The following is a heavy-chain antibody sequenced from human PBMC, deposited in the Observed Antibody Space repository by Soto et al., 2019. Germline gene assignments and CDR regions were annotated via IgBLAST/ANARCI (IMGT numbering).Heavy chain of an antibody. D-gene: IGHD3-10*01. V-gene: IGHV4-38-2*02. CDR3: ARDAITAVRGVNSWFDP. Sequence: PSETLSLTCAVSGYSISSGYYWGRIRQPPGKGLEWIGSMYHSGSTYYNPSLKSRVTISVDTSKNQFSLKLSSVTAADTAVYYCARDAITAVRGVNSWFDPWGQGTLVTVSS. CDR2: MYHSGST. J-gene: IGHJ5*02. CDR1: GYSISSGYY.